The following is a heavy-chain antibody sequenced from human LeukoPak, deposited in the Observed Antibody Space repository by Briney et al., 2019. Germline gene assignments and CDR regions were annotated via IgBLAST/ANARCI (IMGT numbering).Heavy chain of an antibody. CDR1: GYTFTSYY. CDR2: INPSGGST. V-gene: IGHV1-46*01. CDR3: ARDQTSYYGSGSYYKDAFDI. J-gene: IGHJ3*02. D-gene: IGHD3-10*01. Sequence: ASVKVSCKASGYTFTSYYMHWVRQAPGQGLEWMGIINPSGGSTSYAQKFQGSVTMTRDTSTSTVYMELSSLRSEDTAVYYCARDQTSYYGSGSYYKDAFDIWGQGTMVTVSS.